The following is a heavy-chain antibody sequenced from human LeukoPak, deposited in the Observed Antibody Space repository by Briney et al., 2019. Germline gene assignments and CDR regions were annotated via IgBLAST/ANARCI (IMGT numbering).Heavy chain of an antibody. D-gene: IGHD2-2*01. CDR2: FDPEDGET. V-gene: IGHV1-24*01. Sequence: ASVKVSCKVSRYTFTELSMHWVRQGPGKGLEWMGGFDPEDGETISAQKFQGRVTMTEDTSTDTAYMELSSLRSEDTAVYYCATHTVPAALYLAYYFDYWGQGTLVTVSS. CDR1: RYTFTELS. CDR3: ATHTVPAALYLAYYFDY. J-gene: IGHJ4*02.